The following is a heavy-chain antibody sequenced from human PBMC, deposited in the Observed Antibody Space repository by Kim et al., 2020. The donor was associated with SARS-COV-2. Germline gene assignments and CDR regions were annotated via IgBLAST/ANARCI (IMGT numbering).Heavy chain of an antibody. J-gene: IGHJ4*02. D-gene: IGHD3-22*01. Sequence: AAPVKGRFTISRDDSKNTLYLQMNSLKTEDTAVYYCTTERDYDSSGKCDYWGQGTLVTVSS. CDR3: TTERDYDSSGKCDY. V-gene: IGHV3-15*01.